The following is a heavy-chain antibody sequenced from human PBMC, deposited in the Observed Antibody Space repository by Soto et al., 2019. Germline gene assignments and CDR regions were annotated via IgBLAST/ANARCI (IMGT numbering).Heavy chain of an antibody. J-gene: IGHJ4*02. CDR3: ARGYCSGGSCYPAYYFDY. Sequence: STSYAQKFQGRVTMTRDTSTSTVYMELSSLRSEDTAVYYCARGYCSGGSCYPAYYFDYWGQGTLVTVSS. V-gene: IGHV1-46*01. D-gene: IGHD2-15*01. CDR2: ST.